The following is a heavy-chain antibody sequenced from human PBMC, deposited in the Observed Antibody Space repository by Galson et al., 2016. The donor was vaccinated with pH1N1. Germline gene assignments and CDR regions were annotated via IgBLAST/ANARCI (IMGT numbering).Heavy chain of an antibody. V-gene: IGHV5-51*01. CDR2: IYLGGSLI. D-gene: IGHD4-17*01. CDR3: ARQNDYGDYRGDAFDI. Sequence: QSGAEVKKPGESLKISCKGSGHKFTSSWIGWVREMPGKGLEWMGIIYLGGSLIRYRPSFQGQVTISADKSVNIVYLEWGSLKASDTAMYYCARQNDYGDYRGDAFDIWSQGTMVTVSS. CDR1: GHKFTSSW. J-gene: IGHJ3*02.